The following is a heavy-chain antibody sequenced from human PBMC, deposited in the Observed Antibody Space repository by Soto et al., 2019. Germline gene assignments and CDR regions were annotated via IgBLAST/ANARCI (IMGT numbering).Heavy chain of an antibody. J-gene: IGHJ6*02. CDR1: GGTFSSYA. Sequence: QVQLVQSGAEVKKPGSSVKVSCKASGGTFSSYAISWVRQAPGQGLEWMGGIIPIFGTANYAQKFQGRVTITADESTSTAYMELSSLRSEDTAVYYCARDRQGSGSHAPGGMDVWGQGTTVTVSS. CDR2: IIPIFGTA. CDR3: ARDRQGSGSHAPGGMDV. D-gene: IGHD3-10*01. V-gene: IGHV1-69*01.